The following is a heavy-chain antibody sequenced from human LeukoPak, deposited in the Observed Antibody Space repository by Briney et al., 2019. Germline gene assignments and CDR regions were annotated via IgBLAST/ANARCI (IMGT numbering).Heavy chain of an antibody. D-gene: IGHD1-7*01. CDR3: ARDRVLSGTTYLPFDY. CDR1: GFTFSSYS. V-gene: IGHV3-21*01. CDR2: ISSSSSYI. Sequence: AGGSLRLSCAASGFTFSSYSMTWVRQAPGKGLEWVSSISSSSSYIYYADSVKGRFTISRDNAKNSLYLQMNSLRAEDTAVYYCARDRVLSGTTYLPFDYWGQGTLVTVSS. J-gene: IGHJ4*02.